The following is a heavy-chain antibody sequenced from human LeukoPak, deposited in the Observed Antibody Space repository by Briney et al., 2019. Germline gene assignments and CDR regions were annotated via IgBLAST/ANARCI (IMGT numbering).Heavy chain of an antibody. J-gene: IGHJ4*02. CDR1: GFTFSSDG. CDR3: ARLKELGELDY. Sequence: GGSLRLSGAASGFTFSSDGMQSVRQSPGKGLEWVASMWYDGSNKNYADSVKGRFTISRDDSKSTLYLQMNSLRSEDTAVYYCARLKELGELDYWGQGTLVTVSS. V-gene: IGHV3-33*01. CDR2: MWYDGSNK. D-gene: IGHD7-27*01.